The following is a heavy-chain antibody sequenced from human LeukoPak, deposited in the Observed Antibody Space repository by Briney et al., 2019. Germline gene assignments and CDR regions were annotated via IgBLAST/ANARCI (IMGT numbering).Heavy chain of an antibody. Sequence: SETLSLTCAVYGGSFSGYYWRWMRQPPRKGLGWIGEINHSGSTNYNPSLKSRGTISVDTSKNQCSLKLSSVTAADTAVYYCARGQRVWFGELFVPHAFDIWGQGTMVTVSS. V-gene: IGHV4-34*01. D-gene: IGHD3-10*01. CDR2: INHSGST. J-gene: IGHJ3*02. CDR3: ARGQRVWFGELFVPHAFDI. CDR1: GGSFSGYY.